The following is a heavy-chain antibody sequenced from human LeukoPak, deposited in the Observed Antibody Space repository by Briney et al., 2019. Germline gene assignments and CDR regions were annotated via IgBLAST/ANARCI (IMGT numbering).Heavy chain of an antibody. CDR3: ARVRGGGSTLAP. V-gene: IGHV1-2*02. Sequence: GASVKVSSKASGYTFTGYYMHWVRQAPGQGLGWMGWINPNSGGTNYAQKFQGRVTMTRDTSISTAYMELSRLRSDDTAVYYCARVRGGGSTLAPWGQGTLVTVSP. J-gene: IGHJ4*02. CDR2: INPNSGGT. CDR1: GYTFTGYY. D-gene: IGHD6-13*01.